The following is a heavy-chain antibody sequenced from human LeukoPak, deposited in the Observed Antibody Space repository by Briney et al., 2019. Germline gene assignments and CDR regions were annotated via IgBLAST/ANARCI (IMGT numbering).Heavy chain of an antibody. J-gene: IGHJ4*02. Sequence: SQSLSLTCAISGDSVSSNSATWNWIRQSPSRGLEWLGRTYYRSKWKNDYAVSVKSRITFNPDTSKNQFSLQLNSVTPEDTAVYYCVRGRDTAMGSWGQGTLVTVSS. CDR3: VRGRDTAMGS. CDR1: GDSVSSNSAT. D-gene: IGHD5-18*01. CDR2: TYYRSKWKN. V-gene: IGHV6-1*01.